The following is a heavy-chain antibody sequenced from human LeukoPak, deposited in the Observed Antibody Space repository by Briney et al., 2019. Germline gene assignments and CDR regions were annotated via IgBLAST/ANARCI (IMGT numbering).Heavy chain of an antibody. Sequence: GGSLRLSCAASGFTFSSYAMSWVRQAPGKGLEWVSAISGSGGSTYYADSVKGRVTVPRDNAKNTLSLQMDNLRADDTGVYYCARDRPSDGYYYYYMDVWGKGTAVTVSS. CDR3: ARDRPSDGYYYYYMDV. J-gene: IGHJ6*03. V-gene: IGHV3-23*01. CDR1: GFTFSSYA. CDR2: ISGSGGST.